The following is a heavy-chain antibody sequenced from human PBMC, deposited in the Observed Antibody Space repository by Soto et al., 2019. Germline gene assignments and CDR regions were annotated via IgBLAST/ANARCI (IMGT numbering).Heavy chain of an antibody. CDR2: IYYSGST. J-gene: IGHJ5*02. CDR3: ARGREYDFWSGYYNWFDP. V-gene: IGHV4-39*01. CDR1: GGSISSSSYY. D-gene: IGHD3-3*01. Sequence: QLQLQESGPGLVKPSETLSLTCTVSGGSISSSSYYWGWIRQPPGKGLEWIGSIYYSGSTYYNPSLKSRVTLSVDTSKNQFSLVLGSVTAANTAVYYCARGREYDFWSGYYNWFDPWGQGTLVTVSS.